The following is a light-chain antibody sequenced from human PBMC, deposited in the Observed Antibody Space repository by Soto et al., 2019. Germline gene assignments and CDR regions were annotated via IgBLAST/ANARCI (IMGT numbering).Light chain of an antibody. J-gene: IGKJ4*01. CDR3: QQSYSSPLT. CDR1: QSISMY. Sequence: DIPMTQSPSSLSASVGDRVTITCRASQSISMYLNWYQQKPGKAPKHLIFAASSLQSGVPSRFSGSGSGTDFTLTISSLQPEDFATYHCQQSYSSPLTFGGGTKVEIK. CDR2: AAS. V-gene: IGKV1-39*01.